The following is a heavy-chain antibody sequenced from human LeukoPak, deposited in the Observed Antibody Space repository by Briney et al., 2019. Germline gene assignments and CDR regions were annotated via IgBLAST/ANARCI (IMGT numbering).Heavy chain of an antibody. J-gene: IGHJ4*02. D-gene: IGHD6-19*01. CDR1: GGSISSSY. CDR3: ARETYSIGWYVHY. Sequence: SETLSLTCTVSGGSISSSYWSWIRQPAGKGLEWIGRIYTSGSTNYNPSLKSRVTTSVDTSKNQFSLRLTSVTAADTAVYYCARETYSIGWYVHYWGQGTLVTVSS. V-gene: IGHV4-4*07. CDR2: IYTSGST.